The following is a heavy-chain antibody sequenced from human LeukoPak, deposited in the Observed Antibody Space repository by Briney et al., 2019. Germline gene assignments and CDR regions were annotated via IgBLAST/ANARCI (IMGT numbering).Heavy chain of an antibody. Sequence: SETLSLTCIVSGGSLSSYYWSWLRQPAGKRLEWIGRMYSSGSTNYNPSLKSRVTISVDTSKNQFSLKLSSVTAADTAVYYCARGKVMGYYYDSSGYTWFDPWGQGTLVTVSS. CDR3: ARGKVMGYYYDSSGYTWFDP. J-gene: IGHJ5*02. CDR1: GGSLSSYY. D-gene: IGHD3-22*01. CDR2: MYSSGST. V-gene: IGHV4-4*07.